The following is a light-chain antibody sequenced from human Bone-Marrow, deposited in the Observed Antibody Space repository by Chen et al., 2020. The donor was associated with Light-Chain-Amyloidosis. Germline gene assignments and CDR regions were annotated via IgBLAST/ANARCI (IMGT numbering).Light chain of an antibody. CDR1: QSVSSY. CDR3: QQRSNWPPYT. Sequence: EIVLTQSPATLSLSPGERAAHSCRASQSVSSYLAWYQQKPGQAPMLLIYDASNRATGIPARFSGSGSGTDFTLTISSLEPEDFAVYYCQQRSNWPPYTFGQGTKLEIK. CDR2: DAS. V-gene: IGKV3-11*01. J-gene: IGKJ2*01.